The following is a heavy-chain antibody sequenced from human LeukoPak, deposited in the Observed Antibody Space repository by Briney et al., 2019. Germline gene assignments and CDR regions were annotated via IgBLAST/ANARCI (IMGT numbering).Heavy chain of an antibody. CDR1: GVSISSYY. V-gene: IGHV4-59*08. D-gene: IGHD2-2*02. J-gene: IGHJ3*01. CDR2: VYYSGST. CDR3: ARRCSSATCYTDAF. Sequence: SETLSLTCTVSGVSISSYYWSWIRQPPGKGLEWIGYVYYSGSTNYNPSLKSRVTISVDTSKKQFSLKLSSVTAADTAVYYCARRCSSATCYTDAFWGQGTMVTVSS.